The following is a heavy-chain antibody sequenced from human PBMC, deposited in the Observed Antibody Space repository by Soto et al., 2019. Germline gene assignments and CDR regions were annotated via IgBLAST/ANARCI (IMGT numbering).Heavy chain of an antibody. D-gene: IGHD3-22*01. CDR3: ASPRAHYDSSGYYYPT. CDR1: GGSFSGYY. Sequence: QVQLQQWGAGLLKPSETLSLTCAVYGGSFSGYYWSWIRQPPGKGLEWIGEINHSGSTNYNPSHKGRVTISVDTSKNQFSLKLSSVTAADTAVYYCASPRAHYDSSGYYYPTWGQGTLVTVSS. J-gene: IGHJ5*02. CDR2: INHSGST. V-gene: IGHV4-34*01.